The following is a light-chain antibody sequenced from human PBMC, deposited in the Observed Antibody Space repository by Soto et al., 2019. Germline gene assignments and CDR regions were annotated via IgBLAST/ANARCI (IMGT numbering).Light chain of an antibody. V-gene: IGKV1-8*01. J-gene: IGKJ1*01. Sequence: AIRMTQSPSSFSASTGDRVTITCRASQGISSYLAWYQQKPGKAPKLLIYAASTLQSGVTSRFSGSGSVTDFTLTISCLQSEDFATYYCQQYYSYPPWTFGQGTKVEIK. CDR3: QQYYSYPPWT. CDR1: QGISSY. CDR2: AAS.